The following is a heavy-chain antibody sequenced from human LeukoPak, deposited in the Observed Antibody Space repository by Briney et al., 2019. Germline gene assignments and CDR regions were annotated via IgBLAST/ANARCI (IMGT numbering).Heavy chain of an antibody. CDR2: IKSKTDGGTT. Sequence: GGSLRLSCAASGITFNNAWMSWVRPAPGKGLEWVGRIKSKTDGGTTDYAAPVKGRFTISRDDSKNTLSLQMNSLRTEDTAVYYCTTERYSSSWYDAFDIWGQGTVVTVSS. D-gene: IGHD6-13*01. V-gene: IGHV3-15*01. CDR3: TTERYSSSWYDAFDI. CDR1: GITFNNAW. J-gene: IGHJ3*02.